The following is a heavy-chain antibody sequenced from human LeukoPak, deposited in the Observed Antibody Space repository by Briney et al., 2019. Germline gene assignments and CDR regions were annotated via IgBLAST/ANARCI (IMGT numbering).Heavy chain of an antibody. CDR2: IKSKTDGGTT. Sequence: GGSLRLSCAASGFTFSNAWMSWVRQAPGKGLEWVGRIKSKTDGGTTDYAAPVKGRFTISRDDSNNTLYLKMNSLKTEDTAVYYCTTLYSSSWFEPYFDYWGQGTLVTVSS. V-gene: IGHV3-15*01. J-gene: IGHJ4*02. CDR3: TTLYSSSWFEPYFDY. D-gene: IGHD6-13*01. CDR1: GFTFSNAW.